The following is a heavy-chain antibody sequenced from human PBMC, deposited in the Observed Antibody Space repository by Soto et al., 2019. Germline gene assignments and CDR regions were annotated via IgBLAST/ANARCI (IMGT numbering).Heavy chain of an antibody. J-gene: IGHJ3*02. CDR1: GGTFSSYT. CDR2: IIPILGIT. D-gene: IGHD5-12*01. CDR3: ATDGRIWLRNQDAFDI. Sequence: GASVKVSCKASGGTFSSYTISWVRQAPGQGLEWMGRIIPILGITNYAQKFQSRVTITADKSTSTAYMELSSLRSEDTAVYYCATDGRIWLRNQDAFDIWGQGTMVPVSS. V-gene: IGHV1-69*04.